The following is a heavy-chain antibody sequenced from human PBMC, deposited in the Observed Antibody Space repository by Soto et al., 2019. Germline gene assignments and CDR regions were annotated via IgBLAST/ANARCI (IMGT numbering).Heavy chain of an antibody. Sequence: QVQLQESGPGLMKPSETLSLTCTVSGASVSSGSNYWSCIRAPPGKGLEWIGYIYYSGSTSYNPSLEGRVTISADTSKNQFSLKLSSVTAADTAVYYCARDYASRIAGSGNGFDYWGQGTLVTVSS. J-gene: IGHJ4*02. CDR1: GASVSSGSNY. CDR3: ARDYASRIAGSGNGFDY. D-gene: IGHD1-26*01. CDR2: IYYSGST. V-gene: IGHV4-61*01.